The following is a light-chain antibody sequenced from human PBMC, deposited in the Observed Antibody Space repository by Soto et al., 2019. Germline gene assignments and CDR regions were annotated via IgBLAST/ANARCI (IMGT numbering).Light chain of an antibody. CDR3: QQYGSSQFT. CDR1: QSVSSSY. J-gene: IGKJ3*01. V-gene: IGKV3-20*01. Sequence: EIVLTQSPGTLSLSPGERATLSCRASQSVSSSYLAWYQQKPGQAPRLLIYGASSRATGIPDRFSGSGSGTDFTLTISRLEPEEFAVYYWQQYGSSQFTFGPGTKVDIK. CDR2: GAS.